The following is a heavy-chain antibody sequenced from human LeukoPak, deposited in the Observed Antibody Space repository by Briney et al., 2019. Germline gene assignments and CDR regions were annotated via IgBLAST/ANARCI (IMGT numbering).Heavy chain of an antibody. CDR2: MNPNSGNT. V-gene: IGHV1-8*01. J-gene: IGHJ5*02. CDR1: GYTFTSYD. CDR3: ASRQQQLPSSPINWFDP. D-gene: IGHD6-13*01. Sequence: GASVKVSCKASGYTFTSYDINWVRQATGQGLEWMGWMNPNSGNTGYAQKFQGRVTMTRNTSISTAYMELSSLRSEDTAVYYCASRQQQLPSSPINWFDPWGQGTLVTVSS.